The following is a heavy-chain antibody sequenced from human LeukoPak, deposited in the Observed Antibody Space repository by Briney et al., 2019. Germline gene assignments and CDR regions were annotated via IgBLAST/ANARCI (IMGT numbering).Heavy chain of an antibody. CDR1: GFTFSSYG. D-gene: IGHD4-17*01. J-gene: IGHJ4*02. V-gene: IGHV3-30*18. Sequence: GGSLRLSCAASGFTFSSYGMHWVRQAPGKGLEWVAVISYDGSNKYYADSVKGRFTISRDNSKNTLYLQMNSLRAEDTAVYYCAKVDDYGDFAFDYWGQGTLVTVSS. CDR3: AKVDDYGDFAFDY. CDR2: ISYDGSNK.